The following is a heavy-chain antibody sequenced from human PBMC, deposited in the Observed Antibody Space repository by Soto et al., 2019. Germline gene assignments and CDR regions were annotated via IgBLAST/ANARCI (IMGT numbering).Heavy chain of an antibody. CDR2: IYYSGST. D-gene: IGHD3-22*01. CDR3: ALSGYYNYYYCGMDV. V-gene: IGHV4-39*01. Sequence: PSETLSLTCTVSGGSISSSSYYWGWIRQPPGKGLEWIGSIYYSGSTYYNPSLKSRVTISVDTSKNQFSLKLSSVTAADTAVYYCALSGYYNYYYCGMDVWGQGTTVTVSS. J-gene: IGHJ6*02. CDR1: GGSISSSSYY.